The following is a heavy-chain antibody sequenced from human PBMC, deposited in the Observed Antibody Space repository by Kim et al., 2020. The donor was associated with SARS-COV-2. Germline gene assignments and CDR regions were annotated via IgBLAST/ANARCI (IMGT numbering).Heavy chain of an antibody. D-gene: IGHD3-10*01. V-gene: IGHV3-30*03. Sequence: KYHAASVEGRFTISRDNSKNTLYLQMNTLRVDDTAVYCCAREGSSGSFPDSWGQGTRVTVSS. CDR2: K. J-gene: IGHJ4*02. CDR3: AREGSSGSFPDS.